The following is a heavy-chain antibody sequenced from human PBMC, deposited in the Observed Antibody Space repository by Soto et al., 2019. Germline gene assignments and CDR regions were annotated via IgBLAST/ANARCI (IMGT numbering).Heavy chain of an antibody. Sequence: QVQLVQSGTEVKKPGASVMVSGKAPGYTFTSYDINWVRQATGQGREWMGWMNPNSGNTGYAQKFQGRVTMTRNTSISTAYMELSSLRSEDTAVYYCARWPDGNYYYGMDVWGQGTTVTVSS. CDR1: GYTFTSYD. CDR2: MNPNSGNT. D-gene: IGHD1-1*01. V-gene: IGHV1-8*01. J-gene: IGHJ6*02. CDR3: ARWPDGNYYYGMDV.